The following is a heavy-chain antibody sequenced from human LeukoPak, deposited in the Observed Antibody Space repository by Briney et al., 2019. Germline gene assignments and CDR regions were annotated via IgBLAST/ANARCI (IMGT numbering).Heavy chain of an antibody. D-gene: IGHD5-24*01. CDR2: ISGSGRTI. V-gene: IGHV3-48*04. CDR3: AKHQMDRLDV. Sequence: PGGSLRLSCAASGFTFSSYSMNWVRQAPGQGLEWVSYISGSGRTIYYADSVKGRFTISRDNAKNSLYLQMNSLRAEDTAVYYCAKHQMDRLDVWGKGTTVSISS. J-gene: IGHJ6*04. CDR1: GFTFSSYS.